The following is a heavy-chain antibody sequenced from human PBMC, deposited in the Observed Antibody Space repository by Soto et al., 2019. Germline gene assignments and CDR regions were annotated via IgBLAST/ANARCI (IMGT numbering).Heavy chain of an antibody. D-gene: IGHD3-22*01. J-gene: IGHJ4*02. Sequence: GGSLRLSCAASGFTFSSYGMHWVRQAPGKGLEWVAVISYDGSNKYYADSVKGRFTISRDNSKNTLYLQMNSLRAEDTAVYYCAKDLNHYYDSSGYYPSYWGQGTLVTVSS. CDR2: ISYDGSNK. CDR1: GFTFSSYG. CDR3: AKDLNHYYDSSGYYPSY. V-gene: IGHV3-30*18.